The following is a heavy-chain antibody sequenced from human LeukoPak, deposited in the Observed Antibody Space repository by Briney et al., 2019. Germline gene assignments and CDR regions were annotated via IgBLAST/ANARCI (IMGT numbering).Heavy chain of an antibody. CDR1: GFTVSSTY. CDR3: ATGIAAAGSPYDY. J-gene: IGHJ4*02. V-gene: IGHV3-66*01. D-gene: IGHD6-13*01. CDR2: IYSGGTT. Sequence: GGSLRLSCAASGFTVSSTYMTWVRQTPGQGLEWVSVIYSGGTTYYADSVKGRLTISKDNSKNTLYLQMNSLTAEDTGVYYCATGIAAAGSPYDYWGQGTLVTVSS.